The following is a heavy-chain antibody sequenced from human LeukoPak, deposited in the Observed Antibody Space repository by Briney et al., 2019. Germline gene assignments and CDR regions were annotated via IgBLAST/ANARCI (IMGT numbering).Heavy chain of an antibody. V-gene: IGHV1-2*02. CDR3: ARAYYYDSSGYYDSLNGFDP. CDR2: INPNSGGT. J-gene: IGHJ5*02. CDR1: GYTFTGYY. Sequence: ASVKVSCKASGYTFTGYYMHWVRQAPGQGLEWMGWINPNSGGTNYAQKFQGRVTMTRDTSISTAYMELSRLRSDDTAVYYCARAYYYDSSGYYDSLNGFDPWGQGTLVTVSS. D-gene: IGHD3-22*01.